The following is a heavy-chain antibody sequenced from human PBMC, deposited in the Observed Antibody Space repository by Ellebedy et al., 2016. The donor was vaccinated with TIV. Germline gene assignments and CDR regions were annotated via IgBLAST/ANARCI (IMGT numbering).Heavy chain of an antibody. CDR1: GGSISSGDYY. CDR3: ARDGSSGTLDY. J-gene: IGHJ4*02. CDR2: IYYSGST. D-gene: IGHD6-25*01. V-gene: IGHV4-30-4*01. Sequence: MPSETLSLTCTVSGGSISSGDYYWSWIRQPPGKGLEWIGYIYYSGSTYYNPSLKSRVTISVDTSTNQFSLKLSSVTAADTAVYYCARDGSSGTLDYWGQGTLVTVSS.